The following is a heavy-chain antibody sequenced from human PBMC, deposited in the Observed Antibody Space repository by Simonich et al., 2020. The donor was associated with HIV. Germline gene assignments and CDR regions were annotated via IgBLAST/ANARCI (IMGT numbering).Heavy chain of an antibody. CDR1: GGSFSGYY. Sequence: QVQLQQWGAGLLKPSETLSLTCAVYGGSFSGYYWSWIRQPPGKGLEWIGEINHSGSTNDNPSLKGRVTISVDTSKNQFSLKLSSVTAADTAVYYCARGFYQRLYYFDYWGQGTLVTVSS. J-gene: IGHJ4*02. CDR2: INHSGST. V-gene: IGHV4-34*01. D-gene: IGHD2-2*01. CDR3: ARGFYQRLYYFDY.